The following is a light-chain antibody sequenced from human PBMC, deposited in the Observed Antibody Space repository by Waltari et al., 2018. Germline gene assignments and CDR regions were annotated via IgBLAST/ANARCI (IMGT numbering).Light chain of an antibody. Sequence: QSALTQPPSASGSPGQSVTISCTGTSSDYFSWFQHHPGKAPKRMIYEVSKRPSGVPDRFSGSKSGNTASLTVSGLQADDEAHYYCSSYADNTLVFGGGTKLTVL. V-gene: IGLV2-8*01. CDR2: EVS. CDR3: SSYADNTLV. J-gene: IGLJ3*02. CDR1: SSDY.